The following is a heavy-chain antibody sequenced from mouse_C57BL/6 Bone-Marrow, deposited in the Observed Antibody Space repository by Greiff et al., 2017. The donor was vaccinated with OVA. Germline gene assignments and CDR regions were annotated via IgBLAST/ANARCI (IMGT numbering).Heavy chain of an antibody. J-gene: IGHJ4*01. Sequence: QVQLQQSGPELVKPGASVKISCKASGYSFTSYYIHWVKQRPGQGLEWIGWIYPGSGNTKYNEKFKGKATLTAATSSSTAYMQLSSLTSEDSAVYYCARWLLRTLGNAMDYWGQGTSVTVSS. V-gene: IGHV1-66*01. D-gene: IGHD2-3*01. CDR3: ARWLLRTLGNAMDY. CDR1: GYSFTSYY. CDR2: IYPGSGNT.